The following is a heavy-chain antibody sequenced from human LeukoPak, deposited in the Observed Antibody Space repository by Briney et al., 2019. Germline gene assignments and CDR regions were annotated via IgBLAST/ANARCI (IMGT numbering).Heavy chain of an antibody. CDR3: AKQYYDFWSGYYDYGMDV. Sequence: ASVTVSCTASGYTFTSYGISWVRQAPGQGLEWMGWISAYNGNTNYAQKLQGRVTMTTDTSTSTAYMELRSLRSDDTAVYYCAKQYYDFWSGYYDYGMDVWGQGTTVTVSS. CDR2: ISAYNGNT. CDR1: GYTFTSYG. J-gene: IGHJ6*02. D-gene: IGHD3-3*01. V-gene: IGHV1-18*01.